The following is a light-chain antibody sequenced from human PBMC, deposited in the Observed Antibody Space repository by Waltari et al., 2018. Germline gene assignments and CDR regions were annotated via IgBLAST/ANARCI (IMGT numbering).Light chain of an antibody. CDR1: QSISIY. V-gene: IGKV1-39*01. CDR2: AAS. Sequence: DIQMTQSPSSLSASVGDRVPITCRASQSISIYLNWYQQKPGKAPKLLIYAASSLQSGVPSRFSGSGSGTDFTLTISSLQPEDFATYYCQQSYSTPYTFGQGTKLEIK. J-gene: IGKJ2*01. CDR3: QQSYSTPYT.